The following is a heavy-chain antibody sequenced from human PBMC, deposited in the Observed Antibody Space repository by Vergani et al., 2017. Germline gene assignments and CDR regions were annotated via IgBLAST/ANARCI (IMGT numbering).Heavy chain of an antibody. CDR3: ARRRSSDYYGSGSYYVLDY. CDR1: GYSFTSYW. V-gene: IGHV5-51*01. J-gene: IGHJ4*02. CDR2: IYPGDSDT. Sequence: EVQLVQSGAEVKKPGESLKISCKGSGYSFTSYWIGWVRQMPGKGLEWMGIIYPGDSDTRYSPSFQGQVTISADKSISTAYLQWSSLKASDTAMYYCARRRSSDYYGSGSYYVLDYWGQGTLVTVSS. D-gene: IGHD3-10*01.